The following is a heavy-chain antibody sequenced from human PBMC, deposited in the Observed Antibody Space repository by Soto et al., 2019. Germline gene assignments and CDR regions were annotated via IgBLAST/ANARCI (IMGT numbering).Heavy chain of an antibody. CDR3: ATNRRLPQSSSFDY. CDR1: GYTLTELS. CDR2: FDPEDGET. D-gene: IGHD6-25*01. Sequence: GASVKVSCKVSGYTLTELSMHWVRQAPGKGLEWMGGFDPEDGETIYAQKFQGRVTMTEDTSTDTAYMELSSLRSEDTAVYYCATNRRLPQSSSFDYWGQGTLVTVSS. J-gene: IGHJ4*02. V-gene: IGHV1-24*01.